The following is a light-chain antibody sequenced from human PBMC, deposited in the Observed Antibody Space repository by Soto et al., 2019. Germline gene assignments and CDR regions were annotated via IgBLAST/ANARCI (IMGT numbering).Light chain of an antibody. CDR2: QIS. CDR1: ESLLHSDGNTY. Sequence: IVLTQTPLTASVTPGQPASFSCGSSESLLHSDGNTYLSWLHQRPGQPPRLLIYQISKQLSGVPDRFSGSGAVTNFTLKISRVEVEDVGTFFCMQSSHLRTFGQGTKVEI. V-gene: IGKV2-24*01. J-gene: IGKJ1*01. CDR3: MQSSHLRT.